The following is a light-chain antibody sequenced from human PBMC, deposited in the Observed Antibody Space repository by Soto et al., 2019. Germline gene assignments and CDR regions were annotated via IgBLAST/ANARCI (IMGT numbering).Light chain of an antibody. V-gene: IGLV2-23*03. CDR3: CSYAGTTTFVA. CDR2: EGS. Sequence: QSALSQPASVSGSPGQSITISCTGASSALSSSNLVSWYQQYPGKAPKLVIYEGSKRPSGVSYRFSGSTSGNTASLTISGLQADDEADYYCCSYAGTTTFVAFGGGTKVTVL. CDR1: SSALSSSNL. J-gene: IGLJ2*01.